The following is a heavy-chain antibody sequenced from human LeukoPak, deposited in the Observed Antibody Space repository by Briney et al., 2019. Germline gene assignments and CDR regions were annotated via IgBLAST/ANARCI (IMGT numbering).Heavy chain of an antibody. D-gene: IGHD6-19*01. V-gene: IGHV3-7*01. Sequence: GGSLRLSCAASGFTFSSYWMSWVRQAPGKGLEWVANIKQDGSEKYYVDSVKGRFTISRDNAKNSLFLQMNSLRAEDTAVYYCARDPGIAVADYYFDYWGQGTLVTVSS. CDR2: IKQDGSEK. CDR3: ARDPGIAVADYYFDY. J-gene: IGHJ4*02. CDR1: GFTFSSYW.